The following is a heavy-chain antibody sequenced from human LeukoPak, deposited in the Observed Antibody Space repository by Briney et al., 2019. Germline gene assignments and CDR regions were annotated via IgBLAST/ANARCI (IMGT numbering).Heavy chain of an antibody. CDR1: GFTFSDYY. J-gene: IGHJ4*02. D-gene: IGHD2-15*01. CDR3: ARDSSGGSRPPLDY. Sequence: GGSLRLSCAASGFTFSDYYMSWIRQAPGKGLEWVSYISSSSSYIYYADSVKGRFTISRDNAKNSLYLQMNSLRAEDTAVYYCARDSSGGSRPPLDYWGQGTLVTVSS. CDR2: ISSSSSYI. V-gene: IGHV3-11*06.